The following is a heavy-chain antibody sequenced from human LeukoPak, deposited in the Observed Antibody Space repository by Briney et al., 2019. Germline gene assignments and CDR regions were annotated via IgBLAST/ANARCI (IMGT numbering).Heavy chain of an antibody. J-gene: IGHJ4*02. V-gene: IGHV4-39*07. CDR3: ARAGGGYNLGPFCY. CDR1: GGSITSSSYY. CDR2: IYYSGST. Sequence: PSETLSLTCTVSGGSITSSSYYWGWIRQPPGKGLEWIGSIYYSGSTYYNPSLKSRVTISVDTSKNQFSLKLSSVTAADTAVYYCARAGGGYNLGPFCYWGQGTLVTVSS. D-gene: IGHD5-24*01.